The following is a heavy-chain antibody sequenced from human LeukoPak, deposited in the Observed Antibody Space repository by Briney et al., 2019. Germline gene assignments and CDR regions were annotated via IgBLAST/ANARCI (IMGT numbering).Heavy chain of an antibody. Sequence: GGSLRLSFAASGFTFSSYAMSWVRQAPGKGLEWVSAISGSGGSTYYADSVKGRFTISRDNSKNTLYLQMNSLRAEDTAVYYCAKVGSGWYGLLYYFDYWGQGTLVTVSS. V-gene: IGHV3-23*01. D-gene: IGHD6-19*01. CDR1: GFTFSSYA. CDR2: ISGSGGST. J-gene: IGHJ4*02. CDR3: AKVGSGWYGLLYYFDY.